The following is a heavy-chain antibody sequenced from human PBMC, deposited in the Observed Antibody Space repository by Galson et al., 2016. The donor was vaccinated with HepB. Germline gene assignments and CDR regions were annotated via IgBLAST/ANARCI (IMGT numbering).Heavy chain of an antibody. D-gene: IGHD2-8*02. V-gene: IGHV3-30*18. CDR3: AKEFVATGGVVGDY. Sequence: SLRLSCADSGFTFSNYGMHWVRQAPGKGLEWVAVISYDGSNKHYADSVKGRFTISRDNSKNTLYLQMNSLRVEDTALYYCAKEFVATGGVVGDYWGQGTLVTVSS. CDR2: ISYDGSNK. CDR1: GFTFSNYG. J-gene: IGHJ4*02.